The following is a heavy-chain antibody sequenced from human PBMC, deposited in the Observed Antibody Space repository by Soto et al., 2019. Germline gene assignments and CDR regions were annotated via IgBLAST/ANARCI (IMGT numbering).Heavy chain of an antibody. D-gene: IGHD4-17*01. V-gene: IGHV4-59*01. CDR3: ARGAYGDPAFDY. Sequence: QVQLQESGPGLVKPSETLSLTCTVSGGSISSYYWSWIRQPPGKGLEWIGYIYYSGSTNYNPSLKSRVTISVDTCKNQFALKLSSVTAADTAVYYCARGAYGDPAFDYWGQGTLVTVSS. J-gene: IGHJ4*02. CDR2: IYYSGST. CDR1: GGSISSYY.